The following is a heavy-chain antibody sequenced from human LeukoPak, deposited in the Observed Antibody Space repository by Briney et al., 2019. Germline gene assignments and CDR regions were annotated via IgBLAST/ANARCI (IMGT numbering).Heavy chain of an antibody. Sequence: GSLRLSCAASGFTFSSYGMSWIRQPPGKGLEWIGEINHSGSTNYNPSLKSRVTISVDTSKNQFSLKLSSVTAADTAVYYCARGGWRYYYYYYYMDVWGKGTTVTVSS. D-gene: IGHD2-15*01. V-gene: IGHV4-34*01. CDR3: ARGGWRYYYYYYYMDV. J-gene: IGHJ6*03. CDR2: INHSGST. CDR1: GFTFSSYG.